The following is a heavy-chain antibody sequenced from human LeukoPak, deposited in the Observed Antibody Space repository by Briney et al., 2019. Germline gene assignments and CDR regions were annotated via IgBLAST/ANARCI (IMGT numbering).Heavy chain of an antibody. J-gene: IGHJ5*02. V-gene: IGHV3-23*01. CDR2: ITTSDGNT. D-gene: IGHD3-22*01. CDR3: GKDGGLWLSPHGGDP. Sequence: GGSLRLSCAASGFTFSSYTMSWVRQAPGKGLEWVSTITTSDGNTYYADSVKGRFTVSRDNSKNTLFLQMNSLRAEDTAVYYCGKDGGLWLSPHGGDPWGREPLVTVSS. CDR1: GFTFSSYT.